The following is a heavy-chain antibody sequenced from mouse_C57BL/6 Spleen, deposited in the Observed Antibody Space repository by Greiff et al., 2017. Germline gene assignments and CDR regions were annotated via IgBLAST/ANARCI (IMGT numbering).Heavy chain of an antibody. CDR1: GFTFSDYY. CDR3: ARQLAYYFDY. V-gene: IGHV5-12*01. Sequence: EVHLVESGGGLVQPGGSLKLSCAASGFTFSDYYMYWVRQTPEKRLEWVAYISNGGGSTYYPDTVKGRFTISRDNAKNTLYLQMSRLKSEDTAMYYCARQLAYYFDYWGQGTTLTVSS. CDR2: ISNGGGST. D-gene: IGHD4-1*01. J-gene: IGHJ2*01.